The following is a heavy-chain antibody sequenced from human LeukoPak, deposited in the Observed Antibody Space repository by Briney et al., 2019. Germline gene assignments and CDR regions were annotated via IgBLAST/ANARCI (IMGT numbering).Heavy chain of an antibody. CDR1: GFTFSNYA. Sequence: GGSLRLSCSASGFTFSNYAMSWVRQAPGKGLEWVSTISGTGGSAKYADSVKGRFTFSRYNSKDTLYLQTNGLRAEDTAVYYCAKDQGGRYYDILAGYYPENFFDYWGQGTLVTVSS. CDR3: AKDQGGRYYDILAGYYPENFFDY. V-gene: IGHV3-23*01. CDR2: ISGTGGSA. D-gene: IGHD3-9*01. J-gene: IGHJ4*02.